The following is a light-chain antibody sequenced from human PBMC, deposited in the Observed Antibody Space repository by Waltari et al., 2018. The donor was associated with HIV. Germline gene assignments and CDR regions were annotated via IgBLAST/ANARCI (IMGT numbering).Light chain of an antibody. Sequence: QSVLTQPPSVSAAPGQEVTISCSGSSSNLGRKFVSWYQHVPGAAPKLLIYENNKRPSGMPDRFSGSKSGTSVTLGITGLQTGDEADYNCSTWNVSLGAGVFGGGTKLTVL. J-gene: IGLJ2*01. CDR1: SSNLGRKF. V-gene: IGLV1-51*01. CDR2: ENN. CDR3: STWNVSLGAGV.